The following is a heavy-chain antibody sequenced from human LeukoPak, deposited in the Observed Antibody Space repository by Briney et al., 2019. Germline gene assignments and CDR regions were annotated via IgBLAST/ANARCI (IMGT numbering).Heavy chain of an antibody. CDR2: ISAYNGNT. Sequence: ASVKVSCKASGYTFTSYGISWVRQAPGQGLEWMGWISAYNGNTNYAQKLQGRVTMTTDTSTSTAYMELRSLRSDDTAVYYCARDRLDYDFWSGYWYYYYYGMDVWGQGTTVTVSS. CDR1: GYTFTSYG. V-gene: IGHV1-18*01. D-gene: IGHD3-3*01. CDR3: ARDRLDYDFWSGYWYYYYYGMDV. J-gene: IGHJ6*02.